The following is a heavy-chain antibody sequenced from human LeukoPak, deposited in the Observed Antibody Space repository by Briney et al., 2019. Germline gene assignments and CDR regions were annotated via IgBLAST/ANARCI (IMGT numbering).Heavy chain of an antibody. D-gene: IGHD2-21*01. CDR3: VRDCTGDNCYSGWGNFYGMDV. J-gene: IGHJ6*02. CDR1: GFTFSTYS. Sequence: PGGSLRLSCAASGFTFSTYSMNWVRQAPGRGLGWVSYISSSSTTIYYADSVKGRFTISRDNTKNSLYLQMNSLRADDTAVYYCVRDCTGDNCYSGWGNFYGMDVWGQGTTVTLSS. CDR2: ISSSSTTI. V-gene: IGHV3-48*04.